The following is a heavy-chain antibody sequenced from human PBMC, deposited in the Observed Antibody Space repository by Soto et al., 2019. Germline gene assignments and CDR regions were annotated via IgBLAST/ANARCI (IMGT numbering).Heavy chain of an antibody. J-gene: IGHJ6*03. Sequence: GGSLRLSCAATGFSFSSHWMHWVRQAPGKGLVWVSRINSDGSSASYADSVKGRFTISRDNAKNTLYLQMNSLGAEDTAVYYCARDGRYCSGGTCYGYYFYYMDVWGQGTTVTVSS. CDR3: ARDGRYCSGGTCYGYYFYYMDV. CDR1: GFSFSSHW. V-gene: IGHV3-74*01. D-gene: IGHD2-15*01. CDR2: INSDGSSA.